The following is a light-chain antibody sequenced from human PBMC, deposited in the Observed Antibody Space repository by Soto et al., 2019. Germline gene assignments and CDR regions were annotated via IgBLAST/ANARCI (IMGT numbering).Light chain of an antibody. J-gene: IGLJ2*01. V-gene: IGLV1-40*01. Sequence: QSVLTQPPSVSGAPGQRVTISCSGTSSSIGAGYEVHWYHQLPGTAPKLVVSGNGNRPSGVPDRLSASKSGTSASLAITGLQAEDEGHYYCNSYTSSTTLVFGGGTKLTVL. CDR1: SSSIGAGYE. CDR3: NSYTSSTTLV. CDR2: GNG.